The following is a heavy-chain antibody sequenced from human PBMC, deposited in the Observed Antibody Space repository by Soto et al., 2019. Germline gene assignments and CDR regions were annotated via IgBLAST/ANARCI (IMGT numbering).Heavy chain of an antibody. CDR1: GYSFTSYW. Sequence: SCKGSGYSFTSYWISWVRQMPGKGLEWMGRIDPSDSYTNYSPSFQGHVTISADKSISTAYLQWSSLKASDTAMYYCASGQRFLEWLLFDYWGQGTLVTVSS. CDR2: IDPSDSYT. J-gene: IGHJ4*02. D-gene: IGHD3-3*01. CDR3: ASGQRFLEWLLFDY. V-gene: IGHV5-10-1*01.